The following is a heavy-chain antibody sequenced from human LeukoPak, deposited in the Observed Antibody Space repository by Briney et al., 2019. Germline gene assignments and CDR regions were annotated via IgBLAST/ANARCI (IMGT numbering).Heavy chain of an antibody. D-gene: IGHD2-8*01. V-gene: IGHV1-69*13. Sequence: SVKVSCKASGGTFSSYAISWVRQAPGQGLEWMGGIIPIFGTANYAQKFQGRVTITADESTSTAYMELSSLRSEDTAVYYCARDRTPLGYCTNGVCSNGIYFDYWGQGTLVTVSS. CDR1: GGTFSSYA. J-gene: IGHJ4*02. CDR3: ARDRTPLGYCTNGVCSNGIYFDY. CDR2: IIPIFGTA.